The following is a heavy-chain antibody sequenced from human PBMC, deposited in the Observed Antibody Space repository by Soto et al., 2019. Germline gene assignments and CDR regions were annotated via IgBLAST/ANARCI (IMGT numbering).Heavy chain of an antibody. V-gene: IGHV1-69*06. D-gene: IGHD3-10*01. CDR2: LIPIFGTA. J-gene: IGHJ4*02. CDR3: ARTYYYGSGSYRNFDY. Sequence: QVQLVQSGAEVKKPGSSVKVSCKASGGTFSSYAISWVRQSPGQGLEWMGGLIPIFGTANYAQKFQGRVTMTADKSTSTAYMELSSLRSEDTAVYYCARTYYYGSGSYRNFDYWGQGTLVTVSS. CDR1: GGTFSSYA.